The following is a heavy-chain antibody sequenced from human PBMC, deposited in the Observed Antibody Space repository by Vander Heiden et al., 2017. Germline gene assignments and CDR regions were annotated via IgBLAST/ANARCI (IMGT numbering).Heavy chain of an antibody. J-gene: IGHJ4*02. D-gene: IGHD3-16*02. Sequence: QVQLQESGPGLVKPSETLSLTCTVSGGSISSYYWSWIRHPAGKGLEWIGRIYTSGSTNYNPSLKSRVTMSVDTSKNQFSLKLSSVTAADTAVYYCAREVMITFGGVIALYYFDYWGQGTLVTVSS. CDR3: AREVMITFGGVIALYYFDY. CDR1: GGSISSYY. V-gene: IGHV4-4*07. CDR2: IYTSGST.